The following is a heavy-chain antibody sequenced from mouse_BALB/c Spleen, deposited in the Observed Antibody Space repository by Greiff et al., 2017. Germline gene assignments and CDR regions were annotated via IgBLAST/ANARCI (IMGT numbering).Heavy chain of an antibody. D-gene: IGHD2-2*01. CDR3: ARDRGYDGWYFDV. J-gene: IGHJ1*01. Sequence: EVQVVESGAELVKPGASVKLSCTASGFNIKDTYMHWVKQRPEQGLEWIGRIDPANGNTKYDPKFQGKATITADTSSNTAYLQLSSLTSEDTAVYYCARDRGYDGWYFDVWGAGTTVTVSS. CDR1: GFNIKDTY. V-gene: IGHV14-3*02. CDR2: IDPANGNT.